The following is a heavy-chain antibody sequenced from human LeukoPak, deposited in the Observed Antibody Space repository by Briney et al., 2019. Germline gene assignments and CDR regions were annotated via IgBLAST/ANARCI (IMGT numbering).Heavy chain of an antibody. V-gene: IGHV4-39*01. J-gene: IGHJ5*02. CDR1: GGSISSAGYY. CDR3: ARHGRGEAAVSGLDP. D-gene: IGHD3-10*01. Sequence: SETLSLTCTVSGGSISSAGYYWDWIRQPPGKGLEWIGDISYSGSPNYNPSLRSRATISLDTSKNQVSLKLSSISAADAAVYYCARHGRGEAAVSGLDPWGQGTLVTVSS. CDR2: ISYSGSP.